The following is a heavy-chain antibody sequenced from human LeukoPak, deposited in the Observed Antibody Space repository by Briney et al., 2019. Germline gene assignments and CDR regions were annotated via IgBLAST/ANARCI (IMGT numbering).Heavy chain of an antibody. Sequence: GGSLRLSCAASGFTFSSYAMHWVRQAPGKGLERVAVISYDGSNKYYADSVKGRFTISRDNSKNTLYLQMNSLRAEDTAVYYCARDGSGSYYNPYYYYYMDVWGKGTTVTVSS. CDR1: GFTFSSYA. V-gene: IGHV3-30*04. J-gene: IGHJ6*03. CDR2: ISYDGSNK. CDR3: ARDGSGSYYNPYYYYYMDV. D-gene: IGHD3-10*01.